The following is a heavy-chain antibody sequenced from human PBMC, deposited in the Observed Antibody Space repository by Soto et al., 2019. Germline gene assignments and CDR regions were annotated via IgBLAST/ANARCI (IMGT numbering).Heavy chain of an antibody. V-gene: IGHV3-30*18. CDR3: AKDFAHGSGSPPYFDY. CDR2: ISYDGSNK. Sequence: GGSLRLSCAASGFTFSSYGMHWVRQAPGKGLEWVAVISYDGSNKYYADSVKGRFTISRDNSKNTLYLQMNSLRAEDTAVYYCAKDFAHGSGSPPYFDYWGQGTLVTVSS. CDR1: GFTFSSYG. D-gene: IGHD3-10*01. J-gene: IGHJ4*02.